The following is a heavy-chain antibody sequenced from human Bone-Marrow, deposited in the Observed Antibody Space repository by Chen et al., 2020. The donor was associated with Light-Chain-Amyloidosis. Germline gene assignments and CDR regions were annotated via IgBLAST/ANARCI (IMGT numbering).Heavy chain of an antibody. D-gene: IGHD3-9*01. CDR1: GDTLTEVS. J-gene: IGHJ3*02. V-gene: IGHV1-24*01. CDR2: SEHEDANT. Sequence: QVQLVQSGAEVERPGASVKVACKVSGDTLTEVSVHWVRQPPGKGLEWVGGSEHEDANTLYSQKFQGRVIMTGDTSTDTAYMELSSLTSDDTAVYFCATRWFALDIWGQGTLVPVSS. CDR3: ATRWFALDI.